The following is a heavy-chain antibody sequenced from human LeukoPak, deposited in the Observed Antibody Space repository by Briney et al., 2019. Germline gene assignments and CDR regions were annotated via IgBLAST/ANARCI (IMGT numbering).Heavy chain of an antibody. Sequence: GGSLRLSCAASGFTFSSYNMDWVGQAPGKGLEWVSSISNSASYEYYADSVKGRFTISRDNARNSLYLQMNSLRGEDTAVYYCARDLGSSWWDYWGQGILVTVSS. J-gene: IGHJ4*02. CDR3: ARDLGSSWWDY. CDR2: ISNSASYE. CDR1: GFTFSSYN. V-gene: IGHV3-21*01. D-gene: IGHD6-13*01.